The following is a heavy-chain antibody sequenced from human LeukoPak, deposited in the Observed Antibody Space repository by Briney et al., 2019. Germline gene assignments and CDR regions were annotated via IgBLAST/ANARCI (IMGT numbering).Heavy chain of an antibody. CDR3: ARDALRSSWSRGGMDV. Sequence: GGSLRLSCAASGFTFSSYDMHWVRQPTGKGLEWVSGIGSAGDTYYPGSVKGRFTISRENAKNSLYLQMNSLRAGDTAVYYCARDALRSSWSRGGMDVWGQGTTVTVSS. CDR1: GFTFSSYD. CDR2: IGSAGDT. V-gene: IGHV3-13*04. J-gene: IGHJ6*02. D-gene: IGHD6-13*01.